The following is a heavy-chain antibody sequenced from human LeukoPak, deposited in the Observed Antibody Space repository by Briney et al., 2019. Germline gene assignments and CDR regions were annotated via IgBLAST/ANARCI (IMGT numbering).Heavy chain of an antibody. CDR2: IYHRGTT. J-gene: IGHJ2*01. CDR3: ARDWAADTLRYFDL. V-gene: IGHV4-38-2*02. CDR1: GYFISSGYF. Sequence: PSETLSLTCSVSGYFISSGYFWGWVRQSPGKGLEWIASIYHRGTTHYNPSLNSRVSISLDTSKNQFSLRMNSVTAADTAVYYCARDWAADTLRYFDLWGRGTLVTVSS. D-gene: IGHD6-13*01.